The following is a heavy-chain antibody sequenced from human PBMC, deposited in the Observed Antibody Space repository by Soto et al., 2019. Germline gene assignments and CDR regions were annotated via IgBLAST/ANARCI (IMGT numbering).Heavy chain of an antibody. CDR1: GGSMNSYY. CDR3: ARGRGGYRGGDCHRDY. Sequence: SETLSLTCTVSGGSMNSYYWSWIRQPPGKGREWIGYIHYSGSTNYNPSLKSRVTISLDTSKTQFSLKLSSVTAADTAVYYCARGRGGYRGGDCHRDYWGQGALVTVS. V-gene: IGHV4-59*01. J-gene: IGHJ4*02. CDR2: IHYSGST. D-gene: IGHD2-21*02.